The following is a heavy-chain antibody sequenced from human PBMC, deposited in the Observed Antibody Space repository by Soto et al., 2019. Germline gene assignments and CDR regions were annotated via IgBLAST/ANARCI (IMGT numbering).Heavy chain of an antibody. J-gene: IGHJ4*02. CDR1: GFTVSSNY. CDR2: IHSGGST. V-gene: IGHV3-66*01. D-gene: IGHD2-15*01. CDR3: ARAAGHCSGGRCYADMVDY. Sequence: GGSLRLSCAASGFTVSSNYMSWVRQAPGKGLEWVAVIHSGGSTYYADSVKGRFTISRDNSKKTLYLQMNSLRAEDTAVYYCARAAGHCSGGRCYADMVDYWGQGTVVTVS.